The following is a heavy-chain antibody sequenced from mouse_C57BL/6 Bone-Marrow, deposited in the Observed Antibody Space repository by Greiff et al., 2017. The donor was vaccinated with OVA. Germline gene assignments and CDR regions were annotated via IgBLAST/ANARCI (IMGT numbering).Heavy chain of an antibody. V-gene: IGHV1-69*01. CDR1: GYTFTSYW. J-gene: IGHJ1*03. D-gene: IGHD1-1*01. Sequence: QVQLQQPGAELVMPGASVKLSCKASGYTFTSYWMHWVKQRPGQGLEWIGEIDPSDSYTNYNQKFKGKSTLTVDKSSSTAYMQLSSLTSEDSAVYYCARSVISDFDVWGTGTTVTVSS. CDR2: IDPSDSYT. CDR3: ARSVISDFDV.